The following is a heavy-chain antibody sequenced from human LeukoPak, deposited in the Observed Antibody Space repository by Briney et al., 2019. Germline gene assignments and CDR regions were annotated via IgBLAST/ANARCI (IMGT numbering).Heavy chain of an antibody. J-gene: IGHJ6*02. CDR2: ISSSSSYI. Sequence: PGGSLRLSCAASGFTFSSYSMNWVRQAPGKGLEWVSSISSSSSYIYYADSVKGRFTISRDNAKNSLYLQMNSLRAEDTAVYYCARGDEDYDSPAHHYYYYGMDVWGQGTTVTVSS. D-gene: IGHD3-22*01. V-gene: IGHV3-21*01. CDR1: GFTFSSYS. CDR3: ARGDEDYDSPAHHYYYYGMDV.